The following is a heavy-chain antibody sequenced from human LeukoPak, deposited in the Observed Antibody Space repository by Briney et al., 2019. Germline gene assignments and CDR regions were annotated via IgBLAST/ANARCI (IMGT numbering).Heavy chain of an antibody. CDR2: ISPTGDST. V-gene: IGHV3-64D*06. CDR3: VPKGTEGY. Sequence: GGSLRLSCVASGFTFSSHAMSWVRQAPGKGLQYVSAISPTGDSTYYADSVKGRFSISRDNSKNTLYLQVSSLRPEDTAVYYCVPKGTEGYWGQGTLVTVSS. J-gene: IGHJ4*02. CDR1: GFTFSSHA.